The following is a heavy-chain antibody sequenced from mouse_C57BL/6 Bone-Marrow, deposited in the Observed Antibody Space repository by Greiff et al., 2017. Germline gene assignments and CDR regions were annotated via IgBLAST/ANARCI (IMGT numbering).Heavy chain of an antibody. D-gene: IGHD1-1*01. CDR1: GYTFTSYW. J-gene: IGHJ2*01. Sequence: QVQLQQPGAELVMPGASVKLSCKASGYTFTSYWMHWGKQRPGQGLEWIGEIDPSDSYTNYNQKFKGKSTLTVDKSSSTAYMQLSSLTSEDSAVYYCATYGPYYFDYGGQGTTLTVSS. V-gene: IGHV1-69*01. CDR3: ATYGPYYFDY. CDR2: IDPSDSYT.